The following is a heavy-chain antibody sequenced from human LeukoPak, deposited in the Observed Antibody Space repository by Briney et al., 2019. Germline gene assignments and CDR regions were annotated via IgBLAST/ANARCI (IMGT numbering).Heavy chain of an antibody. CDR1: GFTFSRYA. CDR2: ISGSGGST. CDR3: AKAYSYGYRAFDY. D-gene: IGHD5-18*01. J-gene: IGHJ4*02. Sequence: PGASLRLSCAGSGFTFSRYAMSWVRQAPGKGLEWVSAISGSGGSTYYPDSVKGRFTISRDNSKNTLYLQMNSLRAEDTAVYYCAKAYSYGYRAFDYWGQGTLVTVSS. V-gene: IGHV3-23*01.